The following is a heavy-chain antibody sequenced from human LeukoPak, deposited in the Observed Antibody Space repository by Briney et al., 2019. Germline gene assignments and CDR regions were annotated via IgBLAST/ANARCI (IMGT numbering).Heavy chain of an antibody. V-gene: IGHV7-4-1*01. J-gene: IGHJ3*02. D-gene: IGHD3-3*01. CDR3: ARVDFWSGYYAFDI. CDR1: GYTFTSYA. Sequence: ASVKVSCKASGYTFTSYAMNWVRQAPGQGLEWMGWLNTNTGNPTYAQGFTGRFVFSLDTSVSTAYLQICSLKAEDTAVYYCARVDFWSGYYAFDIWGQGTMVTVSS. CDR2: LNTNTGNP.